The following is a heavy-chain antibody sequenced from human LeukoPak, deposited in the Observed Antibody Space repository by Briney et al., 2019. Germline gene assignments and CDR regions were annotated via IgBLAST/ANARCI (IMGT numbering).Heavy chain of an antibody. Sequence: SETLSLTCTVSGGSIGSGSYYWSWIRQPAGKGLEWIGRIYTSGSTNYNPSLKSRVTISVDTSKNQFSLKLSSVTAADTAVYYCARCDDYVWGSYRPEHAFDIWGQGTMVTVSS. CDR3: ARCDDYVWGSYRPEHAFDI. CDR2: IYTSGST. V-gene: IGHV4-61*02. D-gene: IGHD3-16*02. J-gene: IGHJ3*02. CDR1: GGSIGSGSYY.